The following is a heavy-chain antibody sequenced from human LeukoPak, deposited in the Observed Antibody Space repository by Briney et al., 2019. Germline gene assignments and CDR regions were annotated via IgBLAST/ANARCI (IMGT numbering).Heavy chain of an antibody. CDR2: ISYDGSNK. CDR1: GFTFSSYA. J-gene: IGHJ4*02. CDR3: AREGGYDSAPDY. D-gene: IGHD5-12*01. Sequence: PGRSLRLSCAASGFTFSSYAMHCVRQAPGKGLEWVAVISYDGSNKYYADSVKGRFTISRDNSKNTLYLQMNSLRAEDTAVYYCAREGGYDSAPDYWGQGTLVTVSS. V-gene: IGHV3-30*04.